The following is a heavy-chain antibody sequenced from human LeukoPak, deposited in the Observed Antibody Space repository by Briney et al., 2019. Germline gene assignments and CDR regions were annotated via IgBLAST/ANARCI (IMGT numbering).Heavy chain of an antibody. CDR3: ARQRLSGYSSSWFKGYLDY. D-gene: IGHD6-13*01. Sequence: SETLSLTCTVSGGSISSSSYYWGWIRQPPGKGLEWIGSIYYSGSTYYNPSLKSRVTISVDTSKNQFSLKLSSVTAADTAVYYCARQRLSGYSSSWFKGYLDYWGQGTLVTVSS. CDR2: IYYSGST. J-gene: IGHJ4*02. V-gene: IGHV4-39*01. CDR1: GGSISSSSYY.